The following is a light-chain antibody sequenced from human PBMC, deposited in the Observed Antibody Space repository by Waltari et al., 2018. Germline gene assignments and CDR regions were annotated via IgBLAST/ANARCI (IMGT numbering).Light chain of an antibody. CDR3: YSTDTSANHV. Sequence: SYELTQPPSVSVSPGQTARITCIGDALTKKYAYWYQQKSGQAPVLVIYEDNRRAAGIPERFSGSTSGTMATLTISGAQVEDEADYFCYSTDTSANHVFGGGTKLTVL. CDR2: EDN. CDR1: ALTKKY. V-gene: IGLV3-10*01. J-gene: IGLJ2*01.